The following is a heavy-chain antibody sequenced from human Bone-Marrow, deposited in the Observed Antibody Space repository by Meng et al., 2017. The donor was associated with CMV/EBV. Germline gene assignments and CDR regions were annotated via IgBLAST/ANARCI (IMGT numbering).Heavy chain of an antibody. J-gene: IGHJ6*02. D-gene: IGHD2-2*01. CDR2: INPNSGGT. Sequence: ASVKVSCKASGYTFTGYYMHWVRQAPGQGLEWMGWINPNSGGTNYAQKFQGRVTMTRDTSISTAYMELSRLRSDDTAVYYCARTGYCSSTSCYTGDEDYYYYGMDVWGQGTTVTVSS. CDR1: GYTFTGYY. V-gene: IGHV1-2*02. CDR3: ARTGYCSSTSCYTGDEDYYYYGMDV.